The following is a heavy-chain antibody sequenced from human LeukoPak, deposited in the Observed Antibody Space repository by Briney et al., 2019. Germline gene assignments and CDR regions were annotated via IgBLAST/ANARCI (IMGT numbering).Heavy chain of an antibody. CDR2: IFPGDSST. Sequence: GESLKFSCKGSGYSFTNYWIGWVRQMPGKGLEWMGIIFPGDSSTRYSPPFQGQVTISADKSISTAYLQWSSLKASDTAMYYCARVLGLAVAGTIDYWGQGTLVTVSS. J-gene: IGHJ4*02. D-gene: IGHD6-19*01. CDR3: ARVLGLAVAGTIDY. CDR1: GYSFTNYW. V-gene: IGHV5-51*01.